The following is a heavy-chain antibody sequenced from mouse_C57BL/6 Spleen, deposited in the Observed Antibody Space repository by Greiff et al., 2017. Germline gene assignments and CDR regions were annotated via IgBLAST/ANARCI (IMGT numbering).Heavy chain of an antibody. CDR1: GYAFSSSW. D-gene: IGHD2-5*01. J-gene: IGHJ2*01. V-gene: IGHV1-82*01. CDR3: ARPYYSNYLFDY. Sequence: QVHVKQSGAELMMPGASVKLSCKASGYAFSSSWMHWVKQRPGKGLEWIGRIYPGDGDTNYNGKFKGKATLTADTSSSTAYMPLSSLTSEDSAVYFCARPYYSNYLFDYWGQGTTLTVSS. CDR2: IYPGDGDT.